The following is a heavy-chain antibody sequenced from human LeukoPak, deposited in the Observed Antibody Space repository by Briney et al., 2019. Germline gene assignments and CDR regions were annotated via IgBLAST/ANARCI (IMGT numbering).Heavy chain of an antibody. J-gene: IGHJ5*02. CDR2: INYSGST. CDR3: ARYGSGSTWFDP. D-gene: IGHD3-10*01. CDR1: GGSISSDNYQ. V-gene: IGHV4-30-4*01. Sequence: PSETLSLTCTVSGGSISSDNYQWSWIRQPPGKGLEWIGYINYSGSTYYNPSLKSRVTISVDTSKNHFSLKLSSVTAADTAAYYCARYGSGSTWFDPWGLGTLVTVSS.